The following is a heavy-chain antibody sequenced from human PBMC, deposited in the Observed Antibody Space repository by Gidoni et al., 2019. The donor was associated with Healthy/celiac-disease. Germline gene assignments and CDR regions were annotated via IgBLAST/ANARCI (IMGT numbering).Heavy chain of an antibody. J-gene: IGHJ5*02. Sequence: QVQLQESGPGLVKPSQTLSLTCTVSGGSISSGAYYWRWIRQPPGKGLEGIGYIYYSGSTYYNPSRKSRVTISVDTSKNQFSLKLSSVTAADTAVYYCARDLFMYCSSTSCKGAWGQGTLVTVSS. V-gene: IGHV4-30-4*01. CDR1: GGSISSGAYY. D-gene: IGHD2-2*01. CDR3: ARDLFMYCSSTSCKGA. CDR2: IYYSGST.